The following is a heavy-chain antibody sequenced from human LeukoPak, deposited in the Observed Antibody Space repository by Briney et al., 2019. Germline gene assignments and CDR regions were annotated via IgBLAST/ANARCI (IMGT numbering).Heavy chain of an antibody. CDR3: ARDYDILTGYAYYYGMDV. CDR1: GYTFTSYD. CDR2: MNPNSGNT. J-gene: IGHJ6*02. Sequence: ASVKVSCKASGYTFTSYDINWVPQATGQGVEWMGWMNPNSGNTGYAQKFQGRVTMTRNTSISTAYMELSSLRSEDTAVYYCARDYDILTGYAYYYGMDVWGQGTTVTVSS. D-gene: IGHD3-9*01. V-gene: IGHV1-8*01.